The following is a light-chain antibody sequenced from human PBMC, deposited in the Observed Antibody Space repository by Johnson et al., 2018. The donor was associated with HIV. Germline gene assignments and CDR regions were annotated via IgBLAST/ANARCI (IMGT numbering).Light chain of an antibody. Sequence: QSVLTQPPSVSAAPGQKVTISCSGSSSNIGNNDVSWYQHLPGTAPKLLIYESNKRPSGIPDRFSGSESGTSATLGITGLQTGDEADYYCGTWDSSLSAPYVFGTGTKVTVL. J-gene: IGLJ1*01. V-gene: IGLV1-51*02. CDR3: GTWDSSLSAPYV. CDR2: ESN. CDR1: SSNIGNND.